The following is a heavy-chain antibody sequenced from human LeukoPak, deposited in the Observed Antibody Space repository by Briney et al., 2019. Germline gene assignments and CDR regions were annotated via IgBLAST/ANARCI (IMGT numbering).Heavy chain of an antibody. CDR2: IWYDGSNK. V-gene: IGHV3-33*06. CDR1: GFTFSSYG. CDR3: ANSRSGYYSN. J-gene: IGHJ4*02. Sequence: PGRSLRLSCAASGFTFSSYGMHWVRQAPGKGLEWVAVIWYDGSNKYYADSVKGRFTISRDNSKNTLYLQMNSLRAEDTAVYYCANSRSGYYSNWGQGTLVTVSS. D-gene: IGHD3-22*01.